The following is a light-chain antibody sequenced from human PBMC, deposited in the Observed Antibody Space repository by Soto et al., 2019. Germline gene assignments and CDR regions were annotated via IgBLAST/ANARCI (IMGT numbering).Light chain of an antibody. CDR1: SSNIGSNY. Sequence: QPVLTQPPSASGTPGQRVTISCSGSSSNIGSNYVYWYQQLPGTVPQLLIYRNSERPSGVPDRFSGSKSGTSASLAISGLRSEYEADYYCAAWDDSLSGVVFGGGTQLTVL. J-gene: IGLJ2*01. CDR2: RNS. CDR3: AAWDDSLSGVV. V-gene: IGLV1-47*01.